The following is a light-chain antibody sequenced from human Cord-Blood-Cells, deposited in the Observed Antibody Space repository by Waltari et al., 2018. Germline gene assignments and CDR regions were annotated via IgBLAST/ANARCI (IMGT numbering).Light chain of an antibody. Sequence: QSALTQPASVSGSPGQSITISCTGTRSDVWSYNLVSWYQQHPGKAPKLMIYEGSKPPSGVSNRFSGSKSGNTASLTISGLQAEDEADYYCCSYAGSSNWVFGGGTKLTVL. CDR2: EGS. J-gene: IGLJ3*02. CDR1: RSDVWSYNL. V-gene: IGLV2-23*01. CDR3: CSYAGSSNWV.